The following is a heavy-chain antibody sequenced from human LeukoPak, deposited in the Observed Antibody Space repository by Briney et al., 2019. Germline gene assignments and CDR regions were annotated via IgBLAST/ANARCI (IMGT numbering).Heavy chain of an antibody. Sequence: GGSLRLSCAGSGFSFSSNTMSWVRQAPGRGLEWVSAISNNGGRTDYEDSVKGRFTISRDNSKSTLYLHMDSVRAEDKAVYYCARDEDTSALSEYWGQGTLVTVSS. V-gene: IGHV3-23*01. CDR3: ARDEDTSALSEY. CDR1: GFSFSSNT. CDR2: ISNNGGRT. J-gene: IGHJ4*02. D-gene: IGHD2/OR15-2a*01.